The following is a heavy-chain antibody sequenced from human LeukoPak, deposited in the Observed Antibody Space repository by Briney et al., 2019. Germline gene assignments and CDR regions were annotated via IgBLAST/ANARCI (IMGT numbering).Heavy chain of an antibody. Sequence: SETLSLTCTVSGGSISSSSYYWGWIRQPPGKGLEWIGSIYYSGSTYYNPSLKSRVTIPVDTSKNQFSLKLSSVTAADTAVYYCARLGGSGSLIPHTLDYWGQGTLVTVSS. J-gene: IGHJ4*02. V-gene: IGHV4-39*01. D-gene: IGHD3-10*01. CDR1: GGSISSSSYY. CDR3: ARLGGSGSLIPHTLDY. CDR2: IYYSGST.